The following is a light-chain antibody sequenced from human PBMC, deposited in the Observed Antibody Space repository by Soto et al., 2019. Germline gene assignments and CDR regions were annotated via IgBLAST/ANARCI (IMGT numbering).Light chain of an antibody. J-gene: IGKJ4*01. CDR2: GTS. Sequence: IVLTQSAVALSLSPLEGATFSCRAGQSCSSSYLVWYQQRPGQPPRLLIYGTSTRAAGISDRFSGSGSGTDFTLTIYRLEPGDSAVYYCQQYGNSALTFGGGT. CDR1: QSCSSSY. V-gene: IGKV3-20*01. CDR3: QQYGNSALT.